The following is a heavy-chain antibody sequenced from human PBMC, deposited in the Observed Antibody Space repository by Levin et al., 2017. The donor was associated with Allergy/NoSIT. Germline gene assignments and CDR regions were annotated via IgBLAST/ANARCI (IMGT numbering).Heavy chain of an antibody. V-gene: IGHV4-59*01. J-gene: IGHJ3*02. D-gene: IGHD2-2*01. CDR3: ARLTHSCSSTSCYPAFDI. Sequence: SQTLSLTCTVSGGSISSYYWNWIRQPPGKGLEWIGYIYNSGSTNYNPSLKSRVTISVDTSRNQFSLKLSSVTAADTAFYYCARLTHSCSSTSCYPAFDIWGQGTMVTVSS. CDR2: IYNSGST. CDR1: GGSISSYY.